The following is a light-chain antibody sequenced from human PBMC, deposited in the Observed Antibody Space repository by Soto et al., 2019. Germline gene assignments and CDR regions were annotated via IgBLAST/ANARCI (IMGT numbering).Light chain of an antibody. CDR2: GAS. CDR3: QQYGSSPTIT. CDR1: QSVSSSY. J-gene: IGKJ5*01. Sequence: EIVLTQSPGTLSLSPGERATLSCRASQSVSSSYLAWYQQKPGQAPRLLIYGASSRATGIPDRFSGSGSGTHFTLTISRLEPDYFAVYYCQQYGSSPTITFGQGTRLEIK. V-gene: IGKV3-20*01.